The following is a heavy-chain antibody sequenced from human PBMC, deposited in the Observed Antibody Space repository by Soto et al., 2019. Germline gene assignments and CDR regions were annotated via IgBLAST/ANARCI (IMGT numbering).Heavy chain of an antibody. V-gene: IGHV1-69*01. D-gene: IGHD1-26*01. CDR1: GGTFSSYS. CDR3: ARDGGRHSGGIDY. CDR2: ISPIFGTA. J-gene: IGHJ4*02. Sequence: QVQLVQSGAEVKKPGSSVKVSCKASGGTFSSYSINWVRQAPGQGLEWMGEISPIFGTANYAQKFQGRVTINADESTSTAYMELSSLRSEDTAVYYCARDGGRHSGGIDYWGQGTLVTVSS.